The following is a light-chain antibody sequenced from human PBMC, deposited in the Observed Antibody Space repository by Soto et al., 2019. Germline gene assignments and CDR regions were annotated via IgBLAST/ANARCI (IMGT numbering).Light chain of an antibody. CDR1: QNVGHN. Sequence: EIVLTQSPATLSLSTGERATLSCRASQNVGHNLGWYHQKRGQAPRLLIYSASNRATGIPARFSGSGSGTYFTLTISSLGPEDFAAYYCQQRSNWPPTFGGGNKVEIK. V-gene: IGKV3-11*01. CDR3: QQRSNWPPT. J-gene: IGKJ4*01. CDR2: SAS.